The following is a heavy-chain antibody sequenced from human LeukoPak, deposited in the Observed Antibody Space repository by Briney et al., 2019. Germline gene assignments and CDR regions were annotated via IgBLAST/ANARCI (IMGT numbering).Heavy chain of an antibody. D-gene: IGHD2-8*01. Sequence: PSETLSLTCTVSGYSISSGYYWGWIRQPPGKGLEWIGSIYYSGSTYYNPSLKSRVTISVDTSKNQFSLQLSSVTAADTAVYYCARDPGYCTNGLCDYWGQGTLVTVSS. V-gene: IGHV4-38-2*02. CDR2: IYYSGST. CDR1: GYSISSGYY. J-gene: IGHJ4*02. CDR3: ARDPGYCTNGLCDY.